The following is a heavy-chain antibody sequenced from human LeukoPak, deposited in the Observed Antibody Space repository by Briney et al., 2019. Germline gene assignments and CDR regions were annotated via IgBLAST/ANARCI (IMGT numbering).Heavy chain of an antibody. CDR3: AKETEYSYGET. V-gene: IGHV3-23*01. CDR1: GFSFNNYA. CDR2: ISGSGDRT. D-gene: IGHD5-18*01. J-gene: IGHJ5*02. Sequence: GGSLRLSCAASGFSFNNYAMSWIRQAPGKGLEWVSAISGSGDRTYYADSVKGRFTISRDNSKNTLYLQMISLRVEDTGVYYCAKETEYSYGETWGQGTLVTVSS.